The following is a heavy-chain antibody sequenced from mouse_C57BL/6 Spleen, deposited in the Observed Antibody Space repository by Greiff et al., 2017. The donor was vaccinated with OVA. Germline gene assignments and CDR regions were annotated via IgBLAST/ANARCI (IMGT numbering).Heavy chain of an antibody. CDR1: GFNITDYY. D-gene: IGHD1-1*01. CDR3: ARGGYGSSYWYFDV. V-gene: IGHV14-2*01. J-gene: IGHJ1*03. CDR2: IDPEDGET. Sequence: EVQLQESGAELVKPGASVKLSCTASGFNITDYYMHWVKQRTEQGLEWIGRIDPEDGETKYAPKFQGKATITADTSSNTAYLQLSSLTSEDTAVYYCARGGYGSSYWYFDVWGTGTTVTVSS.